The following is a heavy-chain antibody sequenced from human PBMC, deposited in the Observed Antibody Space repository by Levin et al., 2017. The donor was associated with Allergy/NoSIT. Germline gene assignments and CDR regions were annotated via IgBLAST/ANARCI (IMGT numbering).Heavy chain of an antibody. CDR3: ARGPIAAAGTPFDY. D-gene: IGHD6-13*01. Sequence: GESLKISCKASGYTFTGYYMHWVRQAPGQGLEWMGRINPNSGGTNYAQKFQGRVTMTRDTSISTAYMELSRLRSDDTAVYYCARGPIAAAGTPFDYWGQGTLVTVSS. CDR2: INPNSGGT. J-gene: IGHJ4*02. V-gene: IGHV1-2*06. CDR1: GYTFTGYY.